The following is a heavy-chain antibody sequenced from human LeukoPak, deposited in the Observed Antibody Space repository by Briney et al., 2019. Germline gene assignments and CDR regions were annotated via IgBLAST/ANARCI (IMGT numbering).Heavy chain of an antibody. CDR1: GYTFTTYY. V-gene: IGHV1-46*01. CDR2: INPTVGSP. CDR3: ALYSSTWY. Sequence: ASVKVSCKASGYTFTTYYIHWVRQAPGQGLEWMGIINPTVGSPTYAQKFQGRVTSPRDTSTSTVFMDVNSLRSEDKAVYYCALYSSTWYWGQGTLVTVSS. J-gene: IGHJ4*02. D-gene: IGHD6-13*01.